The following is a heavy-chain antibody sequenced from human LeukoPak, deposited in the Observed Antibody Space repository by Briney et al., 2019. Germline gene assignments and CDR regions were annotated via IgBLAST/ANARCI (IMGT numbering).Heavy chain of an antibody. D-gene: IGHD2-15*01. V-gene: IGHV1-8*01. CDR1: GYTFTSYD. CDR2: MNPNSGNT. CDR3: ARGTGYCTGGSCYNWFDP. Sequence: ASVTVSCKASGYTFTSYDINWVRQATGQGLEWMGWMNPNSGNTVYAQKFQGRVTMTRNTSISIAYMELSSLRSEDTAVYYCARGTGYCTGGSCYNWFDPWGQGTLVTVSS. J-gene: IGHJ5*02.